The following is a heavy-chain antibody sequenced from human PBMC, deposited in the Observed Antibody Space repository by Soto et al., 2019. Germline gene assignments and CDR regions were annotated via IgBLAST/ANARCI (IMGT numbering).Heavy chain of an antibody. CDR1: GDSISTNNVA. J-gene: IGHJ4*02. CDR3: ARGKYSAFAY. D-gene: IGHD5-18*01. CDR2: TGYTSKWYN. Sequence: QVQLQQSGPGLVKPSQTLSLTCAISGDSISTNNVAWNWIRQSPSGGLEWLGRTGYTSKWYNDYAVSVRSRITINPDTSKNQFSLQLNSVTLDDTAVYYCARGKYSAFAYWGQGTLVTVSS. V-gene: IGHV6-1*01.